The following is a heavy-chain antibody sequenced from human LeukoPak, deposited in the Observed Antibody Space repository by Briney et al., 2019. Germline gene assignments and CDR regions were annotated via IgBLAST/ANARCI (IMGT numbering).Heavy chain of an antibody. CDR2: ISYDGSNK. CDR1: GFTFSSYA. D-gene: IGHD1-26*01. CDR3: ARESDSGSYVDY. V-gene: IGHV3-30*01. Sequence: GRSLRLPCAASGFTFSSYAMHWVRQAPGKGLEWVAVISYDGSNKYYADSVKGRFTISRDNSKNTLYLQMNSLRAEDTAVYYCARESDSGSYVDYWGQGTLVTVSS. J-gene: IGHJ4*03.